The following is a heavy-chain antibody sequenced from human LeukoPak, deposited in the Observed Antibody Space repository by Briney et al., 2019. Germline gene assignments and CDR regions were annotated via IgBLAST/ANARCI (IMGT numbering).Heavy chain of an antibody. CDR2: IYYSGST. V-gene: IGHV4-39*01. CDR3: ARLAFYSRGSYNFDY. D-gene: IGHD6-13*01. Sequence: SETLSLTCTVSGGSISSSDYYWGWIRQPPGKGLEWIGNIYYSGSTYYNPSLKSRVTTSVDTSKNQFSLKLSSVTAADTAVYYCARLAFYSRGSYNFDYWGQGTLVTVSS. CDR1: GGSISSSDYY. J-gene: IGHJ4*02.